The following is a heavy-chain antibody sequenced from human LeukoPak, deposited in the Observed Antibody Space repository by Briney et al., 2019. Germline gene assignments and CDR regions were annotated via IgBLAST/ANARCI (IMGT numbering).Heavy chain of an antibody. CDR3: AKRRTTAMVSYFDY. CDR2: ISGSGGST. V-gene: IGHV3-23*01. D-gene: IGHD5-18*01. J-gene: IGHJ4*02. Sequence: PGGSLRLSCAASGFTFDDYAMHWVRHAPGKGLEWVSAISGSGGSTYYADSVKGRFTISRDNSKNTLYLQMNSLRAEDTAVYYCAKRRTTAMVSYFDYWGQGTLVTVSS. CDR1: GFTFDDYA.